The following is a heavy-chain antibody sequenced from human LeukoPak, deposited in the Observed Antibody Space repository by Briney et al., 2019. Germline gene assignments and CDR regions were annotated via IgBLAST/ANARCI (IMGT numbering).Heavy chain of an antibody. Sequence: SETLSLTCTVSGGSMRTYYWTWIRQPPGKGLEWIGYISDSANNDYNPSLKSRVIISADTSRSQFSLKLNSVTAADTAVYYCARGHADGSAIYNFDYWGQGTLVTVSS. CDR2: ISDSANN. D-gene: IGHD3-10*01. CDR3: ARGHADGSAIYNFDY. V-gene: IGHV4-59*01. CDR1: GGSMRTYY. J-gene: IGHJ4*02.